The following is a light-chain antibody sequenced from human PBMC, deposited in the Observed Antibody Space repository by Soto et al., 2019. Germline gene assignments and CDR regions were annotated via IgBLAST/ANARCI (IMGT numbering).Light chain of an antibody. V-gene: IGLV4-69*01. CDR2: LNSDGSH. CDR1: SGHSSYA. J-gene: IGLJ3*02. Sequence: QPVLTQSPSASASLGASVKLTCTLSSGHSSYAIAWHQQQPEKGPRYLMKLNSDGSHSKGDGIPDRFSGSSSGAERYLTISRLQSEDEADYYCQTWGTGTWVFGGGTKLTVL. CDR3: QTWGTGTWV.